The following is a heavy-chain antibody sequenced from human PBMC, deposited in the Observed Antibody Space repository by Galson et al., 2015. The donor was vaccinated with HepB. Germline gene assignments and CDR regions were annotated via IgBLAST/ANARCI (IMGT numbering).Heavy chain of an antibody. CDR1: GFTFSTHA. CDR3: AKRGLDDGSGYYGE. V-gene: IGHV3-23*01. J-gene: IGHJ4*02. Sequence: SLKLSCAASGFTFSTHAMGWVRQAPGHGLEWVAGIVVRCVSTNYAQSVKGRVTISRDNSKNTLWLQLRSLTAEDTAVYYCAKRGLDDGSGYYGEWGQGTLVTVSS. D-gene: IGHD3-22*01. CDR2: IVVRCVST.